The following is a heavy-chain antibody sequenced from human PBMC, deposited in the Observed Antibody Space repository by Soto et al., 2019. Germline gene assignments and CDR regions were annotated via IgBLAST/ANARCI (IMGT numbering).Heavy chain of an antibody. Sequence: GGSLRLSCAASGFTFSSYAMHWVRQAPGKGLEWVAVISYDGSNKYYADSVKGRFTISRDNSKNTLYLQMNSLRAEDTAVYYCAREIVVVPYFDYWGQGPLVTVSS. V-gene: IGHV3-30-3*01. J-gene: IGHJ4*02. CDR1: GFTFSSYA. CDR2: ISYDGSNK. CDR3: AREIVVVPYFDY. D-gene: IGHD3-22*01.